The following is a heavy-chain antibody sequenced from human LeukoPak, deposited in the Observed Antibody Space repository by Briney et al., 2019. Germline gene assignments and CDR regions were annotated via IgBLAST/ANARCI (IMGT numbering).Heavy chain of an antibody. CDR2: INHSGST. CDR1: GGSFSGYY. V-gene: IGHV4-34*01. D-gene: IGHD5-18*01. CDR3: ARGGGYSYGYPPGSY. J-gene: IGHJ4*02. Sequence: SETLSLTCAVYGGSFSGYYWSWIRQPPGKGLEWIGEINHSGSTNYNPSLKSRVTISVDTSKNQFSLKLSSVTAADTAVYYCARGGGYSYGYPPGSYWGQGTLVAVSS.